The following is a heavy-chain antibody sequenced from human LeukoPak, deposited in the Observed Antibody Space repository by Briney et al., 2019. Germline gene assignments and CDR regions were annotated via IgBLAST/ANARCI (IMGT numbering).Heavy chain of an antibody. CDR3: ARGYCSGGSCYSYYYYNYMDV. Sequence: SETLSLTCTVSGGSISSSNYYWGWIRQPPGKGLEWIGSIYYSGSTNYNPSLKSRVTISVDTSKNQFSLKLSSVTAADTAVYYCARGYCSGGSCYSYYYYNYMDVWGKGTRSPSP. V-gene: IGHV4-39*07. J-gene: IGHJ6*03. CDR2: IYYSGST. CDR1: GGSISSSNYY. D-gene: IGHD2-15*01.